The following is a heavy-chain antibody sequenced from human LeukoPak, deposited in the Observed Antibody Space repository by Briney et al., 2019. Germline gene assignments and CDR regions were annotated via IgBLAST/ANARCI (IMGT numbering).Heavy chain of an antibody. Sequence: GGSLRLSCAASGFTFSNYAMSWVRQAPGKGLEWVAVISYDGSNKYYADSAKGRFTISRDNSKNTLYLQMNSLRAEDTAVYYCARDEYCSSTSCHPDGAFDIWGQGTMVTVSS. CDR3: ARDEYCSSTSCHPDGAFDI. V-gene: IGHV3-30-3*01. D-gene: IGHD2-2*01. J-gene: IGHJ3*02. CDR2: ISYDGSNK. CDR1: GFTFSNYA.